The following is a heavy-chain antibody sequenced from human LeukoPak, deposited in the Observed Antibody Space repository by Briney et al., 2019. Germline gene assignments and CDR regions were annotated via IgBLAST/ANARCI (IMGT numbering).Heavy chain of an antibody. V-gene: IGHV3-30*04. CDR2: ISYDGSNK. CDR3: ARESEGYRRYFDY. D-gene: IGHD2-15*01. J-gene: IGHJ4*02. Sequence: TGRSLRLSCAASGFTFSSYAMHWVRQAPGKGLEWGAVISYDGSNKYYADSVKGRFTISRDNSKNTLYLQMNSLRAEDTAVYYCARESEGYRRYFDYWGQGTLVTVSS. CDR1: GFTFSSYA.